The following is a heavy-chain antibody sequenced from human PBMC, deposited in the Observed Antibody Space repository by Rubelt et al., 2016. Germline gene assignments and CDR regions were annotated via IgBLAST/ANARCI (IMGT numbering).Heavy chain of an antibody. D-gene: IGHD4-11*01. V-gene: IGHV4-34*01. CDR1: GGSFRNYY. J-gene: IGHJ4*02. CDR3: ARNMMDYNDKNREFDY. CDR2: INHSGST. Sequence: QVQLQQWGAGLLKPSETLSLTCAVYGGSFRNYYWTWIRQPPGKGLEWIGEINHSGSTNYHPSLNTRVTISVATTKNQFSLRLTYVTAADTAVYYCARNMMDYNDKNREFDYWGQGTLVTVSS.